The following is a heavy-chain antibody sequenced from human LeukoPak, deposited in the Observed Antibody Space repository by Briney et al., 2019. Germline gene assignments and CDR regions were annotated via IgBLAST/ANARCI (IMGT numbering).Heavy chain of an antibody. Sequence: ASVKVSCKASGYTFTGYYMHWVRQAPGQGLEWMGWINPNSGGTNYAQKFQGRVTMTRDTSISTAYMELSRLRSEDTAVYYCAREAQFFLGFDPWGQGTLVTVSS. J-gene: IGHJ5*02. V-gene: IGHV1-2*02. CDR1: GYTFTGYY. CDR3: AREAQFFLGFDP. CDR2: INPNSGGT. D-gene: IGHD3-3*01.